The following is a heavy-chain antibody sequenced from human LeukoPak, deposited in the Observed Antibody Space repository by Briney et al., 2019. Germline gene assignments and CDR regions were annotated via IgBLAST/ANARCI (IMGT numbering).Heavy chain of an antibody. Sequence: ASVKVSCKASGYTFTNYGFSWVRQAPGQGLEWMGWISAYNGYTDYAQKFQFRVTMTTDTSTSTAYMELRSLRSDDTAVYYCARGHFGELVDYWGQGTLVTVSS. J-gene: IGHJ4*02. CDR1: GYTFTNYG. D-gene: IGHD3-10*01. CDR2: ISAYNGYT. V-gene: IGHV1-18*01. CDR3: ARGHFGELVDY.